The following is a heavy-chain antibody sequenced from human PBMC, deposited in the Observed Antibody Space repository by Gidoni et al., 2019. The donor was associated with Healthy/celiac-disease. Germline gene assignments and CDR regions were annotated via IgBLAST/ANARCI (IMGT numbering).Heavy chain of an antibody. CDR3: ARVWAKSGSAFDI. J-gene: IGHJ3*02. CDR2: IYHSGST. CDR1: GSYISSGYY. D-gene: IGHD1-26*01. V-gene: IGHV4-38-2*01. Sequence: QVQLQESGPGLGNPSETLSLTCAVSGSYISSGYYWGWIRQPPGQGLEGIGSIYHSGSTYYNPSLKSRVTISVDTVKNQFSRNLSSVTAADTAVYYCARVWAKSGSAFDIWGQGTMVTVSS.